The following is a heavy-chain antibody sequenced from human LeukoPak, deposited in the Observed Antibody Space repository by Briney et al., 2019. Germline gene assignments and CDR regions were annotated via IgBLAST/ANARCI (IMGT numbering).Heavy chain of an antibody. CDR2: IYSGGST. CDR1: GFTVSSNY. V-gene: IGHV3-66*01. D-gene: IGHD5-24*01. J-gene: IGHJ4*02. Sequence: GGSLRLSCAASGFTVSSNYMSWVRQAPGKGLEWASVIYSGGSTYYADSVKGRFTISRDNSKNTPYLQMNSLRADDTAVYYCARNMATTDDYWGQGTLVTVSS. CDR3: ARNMATTDDY.